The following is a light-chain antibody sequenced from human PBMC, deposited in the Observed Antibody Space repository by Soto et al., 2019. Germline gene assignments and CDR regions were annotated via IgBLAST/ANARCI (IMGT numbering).Light chain of an antibody. J-gene: IGKJ1*01. CDR3: QQYNNWRT. CDR1: QSVSSN. Sequence: EIVMTQSPATLSVSPGERATLSCRASQSVSSNLAWYQQKPGQAPRLLIYGASTRATGIPAMFSGSGSGTEITLTISSLQSEDCAVYYCQQYNNWRTFGQGTKLEI. V-gene: IGKV3-15*01. CDR2: GAS.